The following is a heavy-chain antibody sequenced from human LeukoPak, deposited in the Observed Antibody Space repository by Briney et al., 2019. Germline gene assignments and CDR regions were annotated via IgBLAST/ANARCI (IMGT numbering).Heavy chain of an antibody. Sequence: PGGSLRLSCAASGFTFISYAMTWVRQAPGKGLEWVSAISGSAGSTYYADSVKGRLTISRDNSKNTLYLQMNSLRAEDTAVYYCAKVDGSTDFLDNWGQGALVAVSS. V-gene: IGHV3-23*01. CDR3: AKVDGSTDFLDN. CDR1: GFTFISYA. CDR2: ISGSAGST. D-gene: IGHD2/OR15-2a*01. J-gene: IGHJ4*02.